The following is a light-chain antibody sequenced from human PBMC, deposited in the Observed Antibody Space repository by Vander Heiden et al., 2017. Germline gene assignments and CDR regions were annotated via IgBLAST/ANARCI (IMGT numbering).Light chain of an antibody. J-gene: IGLJ3*02. CDR3: AVWDDSLNGWV. CDR2: ANN. CDR1: SSNIEPNS. Sequence: QSVLIQPPSASGTPGQRVTISCSGSSSNIEPNSVNWSQQLPGTAPKLLIYANNQRPSGVPARFSGSKSGTSASLAIRGLQSADEADYYCAVWDDSLNGWVFGGGTKLTVL. V-gene: IGLV1-44*01.